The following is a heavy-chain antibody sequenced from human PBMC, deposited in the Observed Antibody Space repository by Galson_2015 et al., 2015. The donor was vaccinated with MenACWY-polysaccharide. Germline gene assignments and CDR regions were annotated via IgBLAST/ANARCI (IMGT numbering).Heavy chain of an antibody. CDR2: INPRNDGT. CDR3: TRGTSMITTKFRYGMDV. D-gene: IGHD3-16*01. V-gene: IGHV1-2*06. Sequence: SVKVSCKASGYTFTGYHMHWVRQAPGIGLEWVGRINPRNDGTDYAQKFKGRVTMTRDTSISTVYMELRGLRADDTAVYYYTRGTSMITTKFRYGMDVWGQGTAVTVSS. CDR1: GYTFTGYH. J-gene: IGHJ6*02.